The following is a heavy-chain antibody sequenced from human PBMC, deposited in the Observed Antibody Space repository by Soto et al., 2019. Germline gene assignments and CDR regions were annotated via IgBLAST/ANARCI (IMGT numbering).Heavy chain of an antibody. Sequence: QVQLVQSGADVKKPGSSMKVSCTTSGGTFNSYTISWVRQAPGLGLEWMGEINPIFGTANYVQKFQDRVTITADRSTNTAYMELSSLRSDDTAVYYCTTKPLRWREYYFFDHWGQGTQATVSS. D-gene: IGHD1-1*01. J-gene: IGHJ4*02. CDR2: INPIFGTA. CDR1: GGTFNSYT. CDR3: TTKPLRWREYYFFDH. V-gene: IGHV1-69*06.